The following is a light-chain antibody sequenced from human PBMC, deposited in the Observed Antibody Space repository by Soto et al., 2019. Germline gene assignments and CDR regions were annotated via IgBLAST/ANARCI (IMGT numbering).Light chain of an antibody. J-gene: IGLJ2*01. Sequence: QSVLTQPPSVSGAPGQRVTISCTGSSSNIGAGYDVHWYQHLPGTAPKLLIYGSSNRPSGVPDRFSASKSGTSASLAITGLQTDDEAEYYCQSYDSSLTGALFGGGTKLTGL. CDR3: QSYDSSLTGAL. CDR2: GSS. V-gene: IGLV1-40*01. CDR1: SSNIGAGYD.